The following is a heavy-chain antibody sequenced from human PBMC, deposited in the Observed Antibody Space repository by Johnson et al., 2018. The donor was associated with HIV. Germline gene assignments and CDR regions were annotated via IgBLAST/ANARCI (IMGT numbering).Heavy chain of an antibody. CDR3: TTDLGYYDSSGDAFDI. D-gene: IGHD3-22*01. CDR1: GFTFGDYA. V-gene: IGHV3-49*04. CDR2: IRSKAYGGTT. J-gene: IGHJ3*02. Sequence: VLLVESGGGLVQPGRSLRLSCKSSGFTFGDYAMSWVRQAPGKGLEWVGFIRSKAYGGTTEYAASVRGRFTLSRDDSKNTLYLQMNSLKTEDTAVYYCTTDLGYYDSSGDAFDIWGQGTMVTVSS.